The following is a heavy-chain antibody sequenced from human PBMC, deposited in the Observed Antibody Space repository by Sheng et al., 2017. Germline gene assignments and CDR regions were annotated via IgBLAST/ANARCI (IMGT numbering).Heavy chain of an antibody. CDR1: GFTFSNYG. CDR3: AKDRDLYCGGDCSGYFDL. Sequence: QVQLVESGGGVVQPGRSLRLSCAASGFTFSNYGMHWVRQAPGKGLEWVAVISYDGRNKYYADSVKGRFTISRDNSKNMLYVQMNSLRAEDTAVYYCAKDRDLYCGGDCSGYFDLWGRGTLVTVSS. D-gene: IGHD2-21*02. J-gene: IGHJ2*01. CDR2: ISYDGRNK. V-gene: IGHV3-30*18.